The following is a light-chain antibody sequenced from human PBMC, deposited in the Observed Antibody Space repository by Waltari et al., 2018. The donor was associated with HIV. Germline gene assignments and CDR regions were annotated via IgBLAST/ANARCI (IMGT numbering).Light chain of an antibody. Sequence: IVWTQSPGNLSLSPGERATLPCRASQSVSSTYVAWHQQQPGQAPRLLISGAATRATGIPDRFSGSGSGTDFTLTISRLEPEDSALYYCQHYGNFGGGTKVEI. CDR3: QHYGN. CDR2: GAA. CDR1: QSVSSTY. J-gene: IGKJ4*01. V-gene: IGKV3-20*01.